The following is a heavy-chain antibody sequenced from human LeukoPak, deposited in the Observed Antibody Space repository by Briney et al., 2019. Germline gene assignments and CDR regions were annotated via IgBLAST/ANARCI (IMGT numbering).Heavy chain of an antibody. V-gene: IGHV1-46*01. CDR3: ARVGRYDSSGYYYLDAFDI. CDR1: GYTFTSYY. Sequence: ASVKVSCKASGYTFTSYYMHWVRQAPGQGLEWMGIINPSGGSTSYAQKFQGRVTMTRDTSTSTVYVELSSLRSEDTAVYYCARVGRYDSSGYYYLDAFDIWGQGTMVTVSS. D-gene: IGHD3-22*01. CDR2: INPSGGST. J-gene: IGHJ3*02.